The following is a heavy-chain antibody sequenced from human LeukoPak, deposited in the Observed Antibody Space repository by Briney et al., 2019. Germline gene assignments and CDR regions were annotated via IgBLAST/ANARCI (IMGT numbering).Heavy chain of an antibody. V-gene: IGHV4-34*01. CDR1: GGSFSGYY. J-gene: IGHJ4*02. CDR3: AREVVAAAGTVDY. D-gene: IGHD6-13*01. Sequence: SETLSLTCAVDGGSFSGYYWSWIRQPPGKGLERIGQINHSGSTDYNPSLKSRVTISVDTSKNQFSLKLSSVTAADTAVYYCAREVVAAAGTVDYWGQGTLVIVSS. CDR2: INHSGST.